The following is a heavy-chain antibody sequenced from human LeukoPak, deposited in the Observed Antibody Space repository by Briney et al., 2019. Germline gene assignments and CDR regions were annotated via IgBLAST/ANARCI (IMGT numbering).Heavy chain of an antibody. CDR1: GGSISSSSYY. D-gene: IGHD2-15*01. V-gene: IGHV4-39*01. Sequence: SETLSLTCTVSGGSISSSSYYWGWIRQPPGKGLEWIGSIYYSGSTYYNPSLKSRVTISVYTSKNQFSLKLSSVTAADTAVYYCARRGRAQGPLSLWGQGTMVTVSS. CDR3: ARRGRAQGPLSL. CDR2: IYYSGST. J-gene: IGHJ3*01.